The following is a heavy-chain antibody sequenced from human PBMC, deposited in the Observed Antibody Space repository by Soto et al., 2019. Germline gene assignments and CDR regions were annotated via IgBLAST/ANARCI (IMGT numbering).Heavy chain of an antibody. J-gene: IGHJ6*02. V-gene: IGHV4-30-2*01. Sequence: QLQLQESGSGLVKPSQTLSLTCAVSGGSISSGGYSWSWIRQPPGKGLEWIGYIYHSGSTYYNPSLKSRVTISVDRSQNQFSLKLSSVTAADTAVYYCARAGYYYYYGMDVWGQGTTVTVSS. CDR1: GGSISSGGYS. CDR2: IYHSGST. CDR3: ARAGYYYYYGMDV.